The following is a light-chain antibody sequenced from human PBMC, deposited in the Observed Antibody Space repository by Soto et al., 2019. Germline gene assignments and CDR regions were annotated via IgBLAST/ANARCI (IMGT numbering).Light chain of an antibody. CDR3: QTWGTGIWV. J-gene: IGLJ3*02. CDR2: LNSDGSH. V-gene: IGLV4-69*01. Sequence: QLVLTQSPSASASLGASVKLTCTRSSGHSSYAIAWHQQQPEKGPRYLMKLNSDGSHSKGDGLPDRFSGSSSGAERYLTISRLQSEDEADYYCQTWGTGIWVFGGGTKLTVL. CDR1: SGHSSYA.